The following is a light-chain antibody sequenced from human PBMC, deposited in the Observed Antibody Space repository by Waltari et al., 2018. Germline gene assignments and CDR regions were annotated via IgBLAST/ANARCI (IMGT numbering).Light chain of an antibody. V-gene: IGLV2-14*03. CDR1: TSDIGDYHF. J-gene: IGLJ1*01. CDR2: DFT. Sequence: QSALTQPASVSGSPGQSITISSTGTTSDIGDYHFVSWYQQFPGKAPKLMIYDFTKRPSGVSSRFSGSKSGNTASLTISGLQAEDEGDYYCCSFRGGDSFVFGTGTRVTVV. CDR3: CSFRGGDSFV.